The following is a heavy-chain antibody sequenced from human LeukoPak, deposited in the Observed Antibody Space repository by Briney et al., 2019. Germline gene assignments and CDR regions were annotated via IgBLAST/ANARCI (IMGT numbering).Heavy chain of an antibody. CDR2: IHHSGST. V-gene: IGHV4-34*01. CDR3: ARHPYYFDY. CDR1: GGSFSGYY. J-gene: IGHJ4*02. Sequence: SETLSLTCAVYGGSFSGYYWSWIRQPPGKGLEWIGEIHHSGSTNYNPSLKSRVTISVDTSKNQFSLKLSSVTAADTAVYYCARHPYYFDYWGQGTLVTVSS.